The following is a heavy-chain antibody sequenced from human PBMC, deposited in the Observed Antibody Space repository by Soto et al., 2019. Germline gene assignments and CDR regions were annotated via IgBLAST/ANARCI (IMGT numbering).Heavy chain of an antibody. J-gene: IGHJ5*02. V-gene: IGHV1-24*01. CDR3: ATGPYYDFWRRFDP. CDR2: FDPEDGET. CDR1: GYTLTDLS. D-gene: IGHD3-3*01. Sequence: GASVKVSCKVSGYTLTDLSMHWVRQAPGKGLEWMGGFDPEDGETIYAQKFQGRVTMTEDTSTDTAYMELSSLRSEDTAVYYCATGPYYDFWRRFDPWGQGTLVTVSS.